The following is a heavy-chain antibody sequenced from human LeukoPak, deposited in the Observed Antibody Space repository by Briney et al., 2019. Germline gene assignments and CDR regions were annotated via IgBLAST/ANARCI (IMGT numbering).Heavy chain of an antibody. CDR3: ARDMGYSSSSVDY. D-gene: IGHD6-6*01. CDR2: INPNSGGT. V-gene: IGHV1-2*02. Sequence: ASVKVFFKASGYTFTGYYMHWVGQAPGQGLEWMGWINPNSGGTNYAQKFQGRVTMTRDTSISTAYMELSRLRSDDTAVYYCARDMGYSSSSVDYWGQGTLVTVSS. J-gene: IGHJ4*02. CDR1: GYTFTGYY.